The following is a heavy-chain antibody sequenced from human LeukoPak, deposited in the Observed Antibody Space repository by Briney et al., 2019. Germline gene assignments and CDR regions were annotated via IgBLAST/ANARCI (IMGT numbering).Heavy chain of an antibody. V-gene: IGHV3-49*03. CDR1: GFTFGDYA. D-gene: IGHD3-16*01. J-gene: IGHJ5*02. Sequence: GRSLRLSCTASGFTFGDYAMSWFRQAPGKGLEWVGYIRSKAYGGTTEYAASVKGRFTISRDDSKSIAYLQMNSLKTEDTAVYYCTRGNGGFDNWFDPWGQGTLVTVSS. CDR3: TRGNGGFDNWFDP. CDR2: IRSKAYGGTT.